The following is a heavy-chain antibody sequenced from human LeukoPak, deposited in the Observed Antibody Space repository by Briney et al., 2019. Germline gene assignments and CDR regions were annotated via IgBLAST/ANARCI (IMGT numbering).Heavy chain of an antibody. Sequence: SETLSLTCTVSGYYISDGFYWDWIRQTPGKGLEWIGSIFHGGTTYYNPSLKSRVTISTDTSKNHFSLNLNSVTAADTAVYYCAVDTAMVPTPDVWGKGTTVTVSS. CDR2: IFHGGTT. V-gene: IGHV4-38-2*02. D-gene: IGHD5-18*01. CDR3: AVDTAMVPTPDV. J-gene: IGHJ6*04. CDR1: GYYISDGFY.